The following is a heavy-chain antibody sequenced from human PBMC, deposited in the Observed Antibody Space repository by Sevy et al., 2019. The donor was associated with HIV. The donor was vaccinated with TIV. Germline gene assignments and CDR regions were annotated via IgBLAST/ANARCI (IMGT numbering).Heavy chain of an antibody. CDR1: GFTFSNYA. CDR3: ARVSRSSTARWFFDY. Sequence: GGSLRLSCAVSGFTFSNYAMTWVRQAPGKGLEWVSGLSGSGASIYYPDTRKGRFTISRDNSKNTLYLQMDSLRADDTAVYYCARVSRSSTARWFFDYWGQGTLVTVSS. D-gene: IGHD2-2*01. V-gene: IGHV3-23*01. J-gene: IGHJ4*02. CDR2: LSGSGASI.